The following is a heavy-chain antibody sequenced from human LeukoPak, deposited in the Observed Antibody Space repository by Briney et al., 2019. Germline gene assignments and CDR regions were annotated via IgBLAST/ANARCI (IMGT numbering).Heavy chain of an antibody. D-gene: IGHD6-13*01. CDR2: IYYSGST. J-gene: IGHJ6*03. CDR3: ARDRMEGYSSSWTRAYYYMDV. CDR1: GGSISSYY. Sequence: SETLSLTCTVSGGSISSYYWSWIRQPPGKGLEWIGYIYYSGSTNYNPSLKSRVTISVDTSKNQFSLKLSSVTAADTAVYYRARDRMEGYSSSWTRAYYYMDVWGKGTTVTVSS. V-gene: IGHV4-59*01.